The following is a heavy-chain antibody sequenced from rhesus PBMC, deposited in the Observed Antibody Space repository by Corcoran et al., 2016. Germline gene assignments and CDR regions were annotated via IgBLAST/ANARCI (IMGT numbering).Heavy chain of an antibody. V-gene: IGHV4-147*01. Sequence: QVQLQESGPGLVKPSETLSLTCAVSGYSISSNYRSWIRQPPGEAMEGIGYIYGSSGSPSYNPSLQGRCTIATDTSKNQLSLKLSSVTAADTAVYYCAMGNSGFDVWGPGVLVTVSS. CDR1: GYSISSNY. CDR2: IYGSSGSP. D-gene: IGHD1-44*01. CDR3: AMGNSGFDV. J-gene: IGHJ5-1*01.